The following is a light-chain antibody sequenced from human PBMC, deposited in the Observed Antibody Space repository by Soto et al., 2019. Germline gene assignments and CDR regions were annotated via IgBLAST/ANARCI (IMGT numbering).Light chain of an antibody. CDR3: QQYNGYWT. V-gene: IGKV1-5*03. J-gene: IGKJ1*01. CDR1: QSISDL. CDR2: KAS. Sequence: DIQMTQSPSTLSASVGDRVTITCRASQSISDLLAWYQHKPGKAPKLLIYKASVLKSGVPSRFSGSGSGTEYPLTISILQPDDFASFYCQQYNGYWTFGQGTKVEI.